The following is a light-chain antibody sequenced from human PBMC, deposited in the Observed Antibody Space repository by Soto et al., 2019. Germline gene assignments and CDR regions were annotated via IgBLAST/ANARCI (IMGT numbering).Light chain of an antibody. CDR1: SSNIGSNT. J-gene: IGLJ1*01. CDR3: AACDDRLHDQV. CDR2: SNN. Sequence: QSVLTQPPSPSGTPGQRVTISCSGSSSNIGSNTVNWYQQLPGTAPKRLIYSNNQRPSGVPDRFSGSKSGTSASLAISGLQSEDEDDYYCAACDDRLHDQVFGTGTKLTV. V-gene: IGLV1-44*01.